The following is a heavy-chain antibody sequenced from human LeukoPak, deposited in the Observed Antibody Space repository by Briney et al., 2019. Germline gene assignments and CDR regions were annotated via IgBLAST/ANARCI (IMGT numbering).Heavy chain of an antibody. J-gene: IGHJ5*02. Sequence: SVKVSCKASGGTFSSYAISWVRQAPGQGLEWMGRIIPIFGTANYAQKFQGRVTITTDESTSTAYMELSSLRSEDTAVYYCARDATYYYDSSGYLSWFDPWGQGTLVTVSS. D-gene: IGHD3-22*01. V-gene: IGHV1-69*05. CDR3: ARDATYYYDSSGYLSWFDP. CDR2: IIPIFGTA. CDR1: GGTFSSYA.